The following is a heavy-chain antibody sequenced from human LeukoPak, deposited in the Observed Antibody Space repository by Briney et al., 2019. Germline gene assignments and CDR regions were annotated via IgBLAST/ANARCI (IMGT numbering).Heavy chain of an antibody. CDR3: ARGGDTSGHYYFEYFQH. CDR2: IYYSGST. D-gene: IGHD3-22*01. Sequence: PSETLSLTCTVSSGSISSSSYYWAWIRQPPGKGLECIGSIYYSGSTSYNPSLKSRVTISVDTSKNQFSVKLSSVTAADTAVYYCARGGDTSGHYYFEYFQHWGQGTLVTVSS. V-gene: IGHV4-39*01. J-gene: IGHJ1*01. CDR1: SGSISSSSYY.